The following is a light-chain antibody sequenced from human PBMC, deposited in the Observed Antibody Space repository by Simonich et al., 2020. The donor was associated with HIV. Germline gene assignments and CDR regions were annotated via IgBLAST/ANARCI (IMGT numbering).Light chain of an antibody. CDR1: QSVLYSSNNKNY. Sequence: DIVMTQSPDSLAVSLGERATINCKSSQSVLYSSNNKNYLAWYQQKPGQPPKLLIYWASTRESGVPDRFGGSGSGTDFTLTITSLQAEDVAVYYCQQYYSPPALTFGGGTKVEIK. CDR3: QQYYSPPALT. J-gene: IGKJ4*01. CDR2: WAS. V-gene: IGKV4-1*01.